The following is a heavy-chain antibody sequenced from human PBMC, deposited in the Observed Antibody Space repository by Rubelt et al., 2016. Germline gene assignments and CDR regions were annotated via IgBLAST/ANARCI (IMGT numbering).Heavy chain of an antibody. CDR1: GFTVSSNY. V-gene: IGHV3-53*01. D-gene: IGHD7-27*01. CDR3: ARRSTGVGFDC. J-gene: IGHJ4*02. Sequence: VQVVESGGGLIQPGGSLRLSCAASGFTVSSNYMSWVRQAPGKGLEWVSVIYSGGSTYYADSVKGRFTISRDNSKNTVYLQMNGLRAEDTAVYYCARRSTGVGFDCWGQGTLVTVSS. CDR2: IYSGGST.